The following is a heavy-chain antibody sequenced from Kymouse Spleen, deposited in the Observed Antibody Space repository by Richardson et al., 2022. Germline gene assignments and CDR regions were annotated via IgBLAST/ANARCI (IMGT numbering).Heavy chain of an antibody. CDR3: AKDIVVVPAAMTGSTP. CDR1: GFTFDDYA. CDR2: ISWNSGSI. V-gene: IGHV3-9*01. J-gene: IGHJ5*02. D-gene: IGHD2-2*02. Sequence: EVQLVESGGGLVQPGRSLRLSCAASGFTFDDYAMHWVRQAPGKGLEWVSGISWNSGSIGYADSVKGRFTISRDNAKNSLYLQMNSLRAEDTALYYCAKDIVVVPAAMTGSTPGAREPWSPSPQ.